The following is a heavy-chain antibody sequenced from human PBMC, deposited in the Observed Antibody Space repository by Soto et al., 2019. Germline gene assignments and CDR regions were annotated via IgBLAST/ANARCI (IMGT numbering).Heavy chain of an antibody. CDR3: ARPRYDGSGTPFDH. CDR2: INGDGSTT. V-gene: IGHV3-74*01. Sequence: EVQLVESGGALVQPGGSLRLSCAASGFTFSSYWMHWVRQAPGKGLVWVSRINGDGSTTTYADSVKGRFIISRDNAKNMLDLQRNSLTAEATAVYYCARPRYDGSGTPFDHWGQGTLVTVSS. D-gene: IGHD3-22*01. CDR1: GFTFSSYW. J-gene: IGHJ4*02.